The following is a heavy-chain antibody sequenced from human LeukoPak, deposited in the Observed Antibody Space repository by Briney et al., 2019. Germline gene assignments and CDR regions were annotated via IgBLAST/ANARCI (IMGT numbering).Heavy chain of an antibody. CDR2: VYMGGTT. V-gene: IGHV3-66*01. J-gene: IGHJ4*02. CDR3: ARGLLRDGYTYTYSFDY. Sequence: GGSLRLSCAASGFSFSTYSMNWVRQAPGKGLEWVSVVYMGGTTYYADSVKGRFTISRDSTKNTIYLQMNNLRAEDTAVYYCARGLLRDGYTYTYSFDYWGQGALVTVSS. CDR1: GFSFSTYS. D-gene: IGHD5-18*01.